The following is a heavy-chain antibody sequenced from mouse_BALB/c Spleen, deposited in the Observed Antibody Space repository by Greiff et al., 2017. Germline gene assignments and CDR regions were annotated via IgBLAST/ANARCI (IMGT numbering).Heavy chain of an antibody. V-gene: IGHV1S81*02. J-gene: IGHJ2*01. CDR1: GYTFTSYW. D-gene: IGHD1-1*01. Sequence: QVQLQQPGAELVKPGASVKLSCKASGYTFTSYWMHWVKQRPGQGLEWIGEINPSNGRTNYNEKFKSKATLTVDKSSSTAYMQLSSLTSEDSAVYYCARRYYGPYFDYWGQGTTLTVSS. CDR3: ARRYYGPYFDY. CDR2: INPSNGRT.